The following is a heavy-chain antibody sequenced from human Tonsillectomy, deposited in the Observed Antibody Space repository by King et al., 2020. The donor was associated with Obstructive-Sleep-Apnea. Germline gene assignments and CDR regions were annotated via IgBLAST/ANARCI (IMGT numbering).Heavy chain of an antibody. Sequence: QLVQSGGGVVQPGRSLRLSCAASGFTFSSYAMHWVRQAPGKGLEWVAVISYDGSNKYYADSVKGRFTISRDNPKNTLYLQMNSLRAEDTAVYYCARDMWDIVVVVAATPPYYYGMDVWCQGTTVTVS. V-gene: IGHV3-30-3*01. CDR3: ARDMWDIVVVVAATPPYYYGMDV. CDR2: ISYDGSNK. J-gene: IGHJ6*02. D-gene: IGHD2-15*01. CDR1: GFTFSSYA.